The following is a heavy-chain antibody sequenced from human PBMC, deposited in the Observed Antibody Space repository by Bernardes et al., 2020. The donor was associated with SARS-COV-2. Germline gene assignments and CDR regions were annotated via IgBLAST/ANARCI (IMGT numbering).Heavy chain of an antibody. V-gene: IGHV3-7*03. CDR1: GFTFRNYW. D-gene: IGHD1-26*01. Sequence: GGSLRLSCAASGFTFRNYWMGWVRQAQGKGLEWVANIKQDESEKYYVDSVKGRFAISRDNAKNSLSVQMSGLRVEDTAVYYCVREERSYWYFDVWGRGTLVTVSS. J-gene: IGHJ2*01. CDR3: VREERSYWYFDV. CDR2: IKQDESEK.